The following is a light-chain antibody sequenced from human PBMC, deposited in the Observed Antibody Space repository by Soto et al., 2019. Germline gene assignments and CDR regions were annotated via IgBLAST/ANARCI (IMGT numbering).Light chain of an antibody. CDR2: GNN. CDR1: SSNIGAGYD. CDR3: AAWDDSLNGPGVV. V-gene: IGLV1-40*01. Sequence: QSVLTQPPSVSGAPGQRVTISCTGSSSNIGAGYDVHWYQQLPGTAPKLLIYGNNQRPSGVPDRFSGSKSGTSASLAISGLQSEDEADYYCAAWDDSLNGPGVVFGGGTKVTVL. J-gene: IGLJ2*01.